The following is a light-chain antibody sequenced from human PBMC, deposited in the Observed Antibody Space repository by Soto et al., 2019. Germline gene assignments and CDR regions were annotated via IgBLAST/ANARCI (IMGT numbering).Light chain of an antibody. V-gene: IGLV7-43*01. CDR1: TGAVTSDYY. J-gene: IGLJ1*01. CDR3: LLYYGGALYV. Sequence: QAVVTQEPSLTVSPGGTVTLTCASSTGAVTSDYYSNWFQQKPGQAPRALIYSPSNEHSRTPARFSGSLLGGKAALTLSGVQPEDEAEYYCLLYYGGALYVFGTGTKVTVL. CDR2: SPS.